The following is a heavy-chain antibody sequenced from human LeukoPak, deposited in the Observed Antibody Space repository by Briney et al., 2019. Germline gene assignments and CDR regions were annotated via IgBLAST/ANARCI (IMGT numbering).Heavy chain of an antibody. CDR3: ARHLGGYPSYYFDN. CDR1: GFSFTTSW. Sequence: GESLKISCKGSGFSFTTSWIGWVRQMPGKGLEWMGIIYPGDSDTRYYPSFQGQVTISADKSISTAYLQWRSLKAADTAMYYCARHLGGYPSYYFDNWGQGTLVTVSS. V-gene: IGHV5-51*01. CDR2: IYPGDSDT. D-gene: IGHD3-22*01. J-gene: IGHJ4*02.